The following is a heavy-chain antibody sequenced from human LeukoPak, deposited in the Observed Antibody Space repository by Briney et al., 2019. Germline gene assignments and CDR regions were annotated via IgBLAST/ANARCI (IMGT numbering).Heavy chain of an antibody. CDR3: ARSYYDSSGRFDP. CDR2: IYYSGST. CDR1: GGSISSYY. J-gene: IGHJ5*02. V-gene: IGHV4-59*01. Sequence: PSETLSLTCTVSGGSISSYYWSWIRQPPGKGLEWIGYIYYSGSTNYNPSLMSRVTISVDTSKNQFSLKLSSVTAADTAVYYCARSYYDSSGRFDPWGQGTLVTVSS. D-gene: IGHD3-22*01.